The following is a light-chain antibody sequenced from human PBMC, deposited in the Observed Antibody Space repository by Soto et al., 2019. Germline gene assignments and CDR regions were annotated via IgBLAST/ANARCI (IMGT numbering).Light chain of an antibody. CDR2: GAS. V-gene: IGKV3-20*01. J-gene: IGKJ4*01. CDR3: QQYNNWLT. Sequence: EIVLTQSPGTLSLSPGERATLSCRASQRISSSYLAWYQQKPGQAPRLLIYGASSRATGIPDRFSGSGSGTDFTLTISRLEPEDFAVYYCQQYNNWLTFGGGTKVDIK. CDR1: QRISSSY.